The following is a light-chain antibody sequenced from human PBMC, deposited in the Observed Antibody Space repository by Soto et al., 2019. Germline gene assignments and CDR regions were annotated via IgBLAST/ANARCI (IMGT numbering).Light chain of an antibody. Sequence: EIVMTQSPATLSVSPGERATLSCRASQSVSSNLAWYQQKPGQAPRLRIYGASTRATGIPARFSGSGSGTEFTLTISSLQSEDFAVYYCQQYNNWRKEWTFGQGTKVEIK. CDR3: QQYNNWRKEWT. CDR2: GAS. V-gene: IGKV3-15*01. J-gene: IGKJ1*01. CDR1: QSVSSN.